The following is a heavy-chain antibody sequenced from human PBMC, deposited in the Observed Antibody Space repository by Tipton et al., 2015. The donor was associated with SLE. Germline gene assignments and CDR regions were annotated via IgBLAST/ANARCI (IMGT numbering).Heavy chain of an antibody. D-gene: IGHD3-10*01. CDR1: GGSISSSSYY. CDR2: IYYSGST. Sequence: TLSLTCTVSGGSISSSSYYWGWIRQPPGKGLEWIGSIYYSGSTYYNPSLKSRVTISVDTSKNQFSLKLSSVTAADTAVYYCARGRDNGSGSPQGYWGQGTLVTVSS. CDR3: ARGRDNGSGSPQGY. J-gene: IGHJ4*02. V-gene: IGHV4-39*07.